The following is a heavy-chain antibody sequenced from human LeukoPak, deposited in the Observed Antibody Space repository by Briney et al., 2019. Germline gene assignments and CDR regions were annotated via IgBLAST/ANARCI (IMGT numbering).Heavy chain of an antibody. J-gene: IGHJ4*02. D-gene: IGHD6-19*01. Sequence: GGSLRLSCAASGFTFSHYAMSWVRQAPGKGLEWVSAISGNGGSTYYADSVKGRFTISRDNSKNTLYLQMNSLRAEDTAVYYCAKVISYSSGWPLDYWGQETLVTVSS. V-gene: IGHV3-23*01. CDR2: ISGNGGST. CDR1: GFTFSHYA. CDR3: AKVISYSSGWPLDY.